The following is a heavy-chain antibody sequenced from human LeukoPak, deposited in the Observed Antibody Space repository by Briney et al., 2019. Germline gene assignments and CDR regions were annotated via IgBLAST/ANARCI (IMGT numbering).Heavy chain of an antibody. CDR1: VGPISSGGYS. D-gene: IGHD3-10*01. J-gene: IGHJ4*02. V-gene: IGHV4-30-2*01. CDR2: IYHTGNT. Sequence: SQTLSLTCAVSVGPISSGGYSWSWIRQPPGKGLEWIGYIYHTGNTYYNPSLKSRVAISIDRSKNQFSLKLSSVTAADTAVYFCARGGYYGSGSYYYYWGQGTLVTVSS. CDR3: ARGGYYGSGSYYYY.